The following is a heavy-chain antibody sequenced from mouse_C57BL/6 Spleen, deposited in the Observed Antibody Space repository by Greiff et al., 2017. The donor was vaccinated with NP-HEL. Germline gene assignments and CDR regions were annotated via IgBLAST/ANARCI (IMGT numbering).Heavy chain of an antibody. CDR2: IHPNSGST. D-gene: IGHD2-3*01. CDR3: ARSDGYYDAMGY. J-gene: IGHJ4*01. CDR1: GYTFTSYW. Sequence: QVQLQQPGAELVKPGASVKLSCKASGYTFTSYWMHWVKQRPGQGLEWIGMIHPNSGSTNYNEKFKSKATLTVDKSSSTAYMQLSSLTSEDSAVYYCARSDGYYDAMGYWGQGTSVTVS. V-gene: IGHV1-64*01.